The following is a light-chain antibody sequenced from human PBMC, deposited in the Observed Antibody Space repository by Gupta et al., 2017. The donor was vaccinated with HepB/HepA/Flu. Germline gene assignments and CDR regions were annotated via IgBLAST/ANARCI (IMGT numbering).Light chain of an antibody. CDR1: QGITNN. CDR2: GAS. J-gene: IGKJ4*01. Sequence: DIQMTQSPSSLSASVGDRVTITRRASQGITNNLAWFQQKPGEAPKSLIYGASSLQSGVPSRFSGSGSGTDFTLTISSLQPEDFATYYCQHYDSYPLTFGGGTKVEIK. CDR3: QHYDSYPLT. V-gene: IGKV1-16*01.